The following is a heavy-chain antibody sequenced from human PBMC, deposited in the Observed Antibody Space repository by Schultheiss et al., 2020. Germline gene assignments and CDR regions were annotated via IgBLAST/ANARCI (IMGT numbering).Heavy chain of an antibody. J-gene: IGHJ4*02. Sequence: GSLRLACAASGFTFTTYIMHWVRQAPAKGLEWVAVVWYDANDKYYADSVKGRFTISRDNSKNTLYLQMNSLRAEDTAVYYCARGYYYGSGAHPFDYWGQGTRVTV. CDR1: GFTFTTYI. CDR3: ARGYYYGSGAHPFDY. CDR2: VWYDANDK. V-gene: IGHV3-33*01. D-gene: IGHD3-10*01.